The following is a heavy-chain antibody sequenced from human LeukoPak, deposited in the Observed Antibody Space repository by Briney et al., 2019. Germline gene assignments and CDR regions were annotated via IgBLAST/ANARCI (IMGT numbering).Heavy chain of an antibody. CDR3: ARHSDSSGWYEDNWFDP. CDR1: GYSFTNNW. CDR2: TYPGDSNT. D-gene: IGHD6-19*01. V-gene: IGHV5-51*01. Sequence: GESLKISCKGSGYSFTNNWIGWVRQMPGKGLEWMGITYPGDSNTRYSPSFQGQVTISADKSISSAYLQWSSLKASDTAMYYCARHSDSSGWYEDNWFDPWGQGTLVTVSS. J-gene: IGHJ5*02.